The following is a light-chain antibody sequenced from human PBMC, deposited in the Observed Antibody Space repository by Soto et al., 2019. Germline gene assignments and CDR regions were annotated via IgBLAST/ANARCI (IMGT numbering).Light chain of an antibody. CDR2: AAS. V-gene: IGKV1D-12*01. CDR1: QGIRTY. J-gene: IGKJ2*01. CDR3: QQGTALMYT. Sequence: DIQVTQSPSSLSASVGDRVTITCRASQGIRTYLAWYQQKPGKAPKLLIFAASTLQSGVPPRFIGSGSGTDFTLTISNLQPEDFATYYCQQGTALMYTFGQGTKLEIK.